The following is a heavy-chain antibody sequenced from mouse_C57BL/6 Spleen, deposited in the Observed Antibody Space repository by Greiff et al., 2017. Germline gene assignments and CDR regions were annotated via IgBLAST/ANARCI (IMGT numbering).Heavy chain of an antibody. CDR3: ARDPYYGGGYFDY. J-gene: IGHJ2*01. Sequence: QVQLQQPGTELVKPGASVKMSCKASGYTFTSYWMHRVKQRPGQGLEWIGNITPSNGGTNYNEKFKSKATLTVDKSSSTAYLQLSSLTSEDSAVYYCARDPYYGGGYFDYWGQGTTLTVSS. D-gene: IGHD1-2*01. CDR1: GYTFTSYW. V-gene: IGHV1-53*01. CDR2: ITPSNGGT.